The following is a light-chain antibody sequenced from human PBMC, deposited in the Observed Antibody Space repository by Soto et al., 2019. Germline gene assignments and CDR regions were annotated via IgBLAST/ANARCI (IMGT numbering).Light chain of an antibody. V-gene: IGLV4-69*01. CDR3: QTWSTDIRV. J-gene: IGLJ3*02. CDR2: LNSDGSH. CDR1: SGHNSYA. Sequence: QYVVTQPPSASASLGASVKLTCTLSSGHNSYAIAWHQQQPEKGPRYLMKLNSDGSHSKGDGIPDRFSGSSSGAERYLTISSLQSEDEADYYCQTWSTDIRVFGGGTKVTVL.